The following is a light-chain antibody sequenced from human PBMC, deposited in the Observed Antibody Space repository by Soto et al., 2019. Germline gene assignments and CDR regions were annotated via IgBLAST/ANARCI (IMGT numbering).Light chain of an antibody. CDR2: GAS. Sequence: EILMTQSPATLSVSPGERATLSCRASQSVRSNLAWYQQKPGQAPRLLLSGASTRATGIPASFSSSGSVTEFTLTIIVLQSEDFAVSYCQPYYNGPLTFGRMTKGDSK. J-gene: IGKJ3*01. CDR3: QPYYNGPLT. V-gene: IGKV3-15*01. CDR1: QSVRSN.